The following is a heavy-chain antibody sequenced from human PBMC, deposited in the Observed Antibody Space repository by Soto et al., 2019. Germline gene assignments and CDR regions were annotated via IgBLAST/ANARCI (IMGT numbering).Heavy chain of an antibody. CDR3: ARESGGTGLDV. CDR1: GFTFSAFE. Sequence: LRLSCAASGFTFSAFEMNWVRQAPGKGLEWLSYIYNSGSTMTYADSVKGRFAISRDNAKNSLYLQMYSLRAEDTAVYYCARESGGTGLDVWGQGTTVTVSS. J-gene: IGHJ6*02. V-gene: IGHV3-48*03. D-gene: IGHD1-1*01. CDR2: IYNSGSTM.